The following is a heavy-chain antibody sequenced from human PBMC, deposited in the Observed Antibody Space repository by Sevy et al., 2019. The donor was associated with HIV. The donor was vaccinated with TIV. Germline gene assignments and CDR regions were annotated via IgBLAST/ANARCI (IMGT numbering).Heavy chain of an antibody. Sequence: GGSLRLSCVVSGISFTTSGMHWVRQAPGKGLEWVAVISYQGRDKFYAESVKGRSTISRDNSKNMLYLQMNSLRAEDTAVYYCAKDFTGYNGMDVWGQGTMVTVSS. CDR1: GISFTTSG. D-gene: IGHD3-9*01. V-gene: IGHV3-30*18. CDR2: ISYQGRDK. CDR3: AKDFTGYNGMDV. J-gene: IGHJ6*02.